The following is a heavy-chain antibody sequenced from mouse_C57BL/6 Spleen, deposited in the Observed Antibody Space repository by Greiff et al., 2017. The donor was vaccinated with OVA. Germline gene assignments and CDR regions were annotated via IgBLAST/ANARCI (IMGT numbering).Heavy chain of an antibody. CDR1: GYTFTSYW. V-gene: IGHV1-69*01. Sequence: QVQLQQSGAELVMPGASVKLSCKASGYTFTSYWMHWVKQRPGQGLEWIGEIDPSDSYTNYNQKFKGKSTLTVDKSSSTAYMQLSSLTSEDSAVYYCARFRRSGPGGAMDYWGQGTSVTVSS. D-gene: IGHD3-2*02. J-gene: IGHJ4*01. CDR2: IDPSDSYT. CDR3: ARFRRSGPGGAMDY.